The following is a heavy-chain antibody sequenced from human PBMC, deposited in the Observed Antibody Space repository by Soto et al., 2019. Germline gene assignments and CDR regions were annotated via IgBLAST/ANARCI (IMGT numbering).Heavy chain of an antibody. D-gene: IGHD3-10*01. J-gene: IGHJ6*03. V-gene: IGHV1-8*01. CDR3: ARRVLLWFGPENYMDV. Sequence: ASVKVSCKASGYTFTSYDINWVRQATGQGLEWMGWMNPNSGNTGYAQKFQGRVTMTRNTSISTAYMELSSLRSEDTAVYYCARRVLLWFGPENYMDVWGKGTTVTVSS. CDR2: MNPNSGNT. CDR1: GYTFTSYD.